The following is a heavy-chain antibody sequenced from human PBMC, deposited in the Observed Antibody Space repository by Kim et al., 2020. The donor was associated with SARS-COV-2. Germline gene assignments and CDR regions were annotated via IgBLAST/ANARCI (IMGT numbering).Heavy chain of an antibody. CDR1: GFTFSNYW. CDR2: IMEDGSEK. J-gene: IGHJ6*01. Sequence: GGSLRLSCAASGFTFSNYWMTWVRQAPGKGLEWVATIMEDGSEKYYVGSVKGRFTISRDTAKSSLDLQMHSLRVEDKAVYYCWRGLIDVWGKGTTVTVS. CDR3: WRGLIDV. V-gene: IGHV3-7*01. D-gene: IGHD3-22*01.